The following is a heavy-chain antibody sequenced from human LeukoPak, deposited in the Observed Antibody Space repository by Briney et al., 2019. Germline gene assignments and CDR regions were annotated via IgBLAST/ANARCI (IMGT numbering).Heavy chain of an antibody. CDR3: ARGDRYGIADYYYAMDV. V-gene: IGHV3-30*04. CDR1: GFPFSSYT. D-gene: IGHD5-18*01. CDR2: ISYDGSDK. J-gene: IGHJ6*02. Sequence: AGSLRLSCAASGFPFSSYTLHWVRQAPGKGLEWVAVISYDGSDKYYADSVKGRFTISRDNSKNTLYLQMNSLRTEDTAVYYCARGDRYGIADYYYAMDVWGQGTTVTVSS.